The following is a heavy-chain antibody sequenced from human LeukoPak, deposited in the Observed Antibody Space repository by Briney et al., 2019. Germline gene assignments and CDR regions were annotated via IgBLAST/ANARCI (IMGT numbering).Heavy chain of an antibody. CDR2: IYYSGST. D-gene: IGHD3-22*01. V-gene: IGHV4-39*07. CDR3: ARVGSASGYYPYYYYMDV. CDR1: GGSISSSSYY. J-gene: IGHJ6*03. Sequence: SETLSLTCTVSGGSISSSSYYWGWIRQPPGKGLEWIGSIYYSGSTYYNPSLKSRVTISVDTSKNQFSLKLSSVTAADTAVYYCARVGSASGYYPYYYYMDVWGKGTTVTVSS.